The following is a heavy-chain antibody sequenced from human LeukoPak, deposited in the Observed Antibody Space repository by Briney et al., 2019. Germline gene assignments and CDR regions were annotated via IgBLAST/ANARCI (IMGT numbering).Heavy chain of an antibody. CDR3: ARVIGFGELSLGY. Sequence: ASVKVSCKASGYTFTGYYMHWVRQAPGQGLEWMGWINPNSGGTNYAQKFQGRVTMTRDTSISTAYMELSRLRSDDTAVYYCARVIGFGELSLGYWGQGTLATVSS. V-gene: IGHV1-2*02. CDR2: INPNSGGT. CDR1: GYTFTGYY. J-gene: IGHJ4*02. D-gene: IGHD3-10*01.